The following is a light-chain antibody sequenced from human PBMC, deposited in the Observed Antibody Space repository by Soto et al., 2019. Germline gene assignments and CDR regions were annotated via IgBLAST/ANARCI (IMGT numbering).Light chain of an antibody. CDR1: QSVSSN. J-gene: IGKJ4*01. CDR2: DAS. Sequence: EIVMTQSPATLSVSPGERATLSCRASQSVSSNLAWYQQKPGQAPRLLIFDASTRATGIPPRFSGSGSGTEFTLTISSLQSEDFAVYYCQQYNNWPPLTFGGGTKVEMK. CDR3: QQYNNWPPLT. V-gene: IGKV3D-15*01.